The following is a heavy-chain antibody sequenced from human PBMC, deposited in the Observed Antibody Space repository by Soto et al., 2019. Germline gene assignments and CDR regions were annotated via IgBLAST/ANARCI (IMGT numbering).Heavy chain of an antibody. Sequence: QVQLVESGGGVVQPGRSLRLSCAASGFTFSSYGMHWVRQAPGKGLEWVAVISYDGSNKYYADSVKGRFTISRDTSKNTLYLQMNSLRVEDTAMYYCAKDYGSGCDWLRVGDASDIWGQGTMVTVSS. CDR2: ISYDGSNK. D-gene: IGHD6-19*01. J-gene: IGHJ3*02. V-gene: IGHV3-30*18. CDR1: GFTFSSYG. CDR3: AKDYGSGCDWLRVGDASDI.